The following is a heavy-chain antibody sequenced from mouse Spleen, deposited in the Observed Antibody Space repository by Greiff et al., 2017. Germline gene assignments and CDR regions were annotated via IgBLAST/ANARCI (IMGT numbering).Heavy chain of an antibody. Sequence: EVKLMESGGGLVKLGGSLKLSCAASGFTFSSYAMSWVRQTPEKRLEWVATISSSGGNTYYPDSVKGRFTISRDNAKNTLYLQMSSLKSEDTAMYYCARDEITTGWYFDVWGAGTTVTVSS. J-gene: IGHJ1*01. CDR3: ARDEITTGWYFDV. CDR2: ISSSGGNT. CDR1: GFTFSSYA. V-gene: IGHV5-9*04. D-gene: IGHD2-4*01.